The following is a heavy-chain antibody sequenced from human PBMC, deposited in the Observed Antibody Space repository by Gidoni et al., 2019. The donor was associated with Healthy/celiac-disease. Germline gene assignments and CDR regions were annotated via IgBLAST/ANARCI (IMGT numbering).Heavy chain of an antibody. V-gene: IGHV4-34*01. CDR3: ARTRIGGGDCYSYGY. CDR1: GGSFSGYY. J-gene: IGHJ4*02. Sequence: QVQLQQWGAGLLKPSETLSLTCAVYGGSFSGYYWSWIRQPPGKGLEWIGEINHSGSTNYNPSLKSRVTISVDTSKNQFSLKLSSVTAADTAVYYCARTRIGGGDCYSYGYWGQGTLVTVSS. D-gene: IGHD2-21*02. CDR2: INHSGST.